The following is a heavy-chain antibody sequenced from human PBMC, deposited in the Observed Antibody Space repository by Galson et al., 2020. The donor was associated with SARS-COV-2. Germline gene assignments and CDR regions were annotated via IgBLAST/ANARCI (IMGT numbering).Heavy chain of an antibody. J-gene: IGHJ6*02. CDR3: ARDSLEGLSYYYGMDV. CDR2: ISSSSSYT. Sequence: GGSLRLSCAASGFTFSDYYMSWIRQAPGKGLEWVSYISSSSSYTNYADSVKGRFTISRDNAKNSLYLQMNSLRAEDTAVYYCARDSLEGLSYYYGMDVWGQGTTVTVSS. CDR1: GFTFSDYY. V-gene: IGHV3-11*06. D-gene: IGHD3-3*01.